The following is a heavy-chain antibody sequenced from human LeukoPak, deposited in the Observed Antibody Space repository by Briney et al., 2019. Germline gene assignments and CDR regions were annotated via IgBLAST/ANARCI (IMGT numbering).Heavy chain of an antibody. Sequence: ASVKVSCKASGGTFSSYAISWVRQAPGQGLEWMGRIIPIFGTANYAQKFQGRVTITTDESTSTAYMELSSLRSEDTAVYYCARDYYAVAGLPNFDYWGQGTLVTVSS. J-gene: IGHJ4*02. D-gene: IGHD6-19*01. V-gene: IGHV1-69*05. CDR1: GGTFSSYA. CDR2: IIPIFGTA. CDR3: ARDYYAVAGLPNFDY.